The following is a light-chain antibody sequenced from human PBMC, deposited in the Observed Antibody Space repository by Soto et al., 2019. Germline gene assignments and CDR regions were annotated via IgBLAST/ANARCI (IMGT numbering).Light chain of an antibody. V-gene: IGKV1-13*02. J-gene: IGKJ1*01. CDR3: QQYNSYPWT. Sequence: QMTQSPSSLSASVGDRVTITCRASQGISTDLNWYQQKPGKAPKLLIYDVSSLESGVPSRFSGSGSGTEFTLTISSLQPDDFATYYCQQYNSYPWTFGQGTKVDIK. CDR2: DVS. CDR1: QGISTD.